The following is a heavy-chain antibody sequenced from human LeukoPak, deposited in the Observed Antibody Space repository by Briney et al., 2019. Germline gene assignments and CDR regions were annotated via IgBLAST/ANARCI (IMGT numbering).Heavy chain of an antibody. CDR1: GGTFSGYY. CDR2: IYYSGST. Sequence: PSETLSLTCAVYGGTFSGYYWSWLRQPPGKGLEWIGSIYYSGSTYYNPSLKSRVTISVDTSKNQFSLKLSSVTAADTAVYYCARDPTDGYTEHGSFDYWGQGTLVTVSS. V-gene: IGHV4-34*01. CDR3: ARDPTDGYTEHGSFDY. J-gene: IGHJ4*02. D-gene: IGHD5-24*01.